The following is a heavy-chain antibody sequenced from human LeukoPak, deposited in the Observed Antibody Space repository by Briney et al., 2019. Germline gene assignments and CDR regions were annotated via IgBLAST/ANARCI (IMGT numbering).Heavy chain of an antibody. CDR2: ISAYTGNT. J-gene: IGHJ3*02. V-gene: IGHV1-18*01. CDR3: ARDFPNAFDI. CDR1: GYTFTSYG. Sequence: ASVKVSCKASGYTFTSYGIGWVRQAPGQGLEWMGWISAYTGNTSYAQKFQGRVTMTRDMSTSTVYMELSSLRSEDTAVYYCARDFPNAFDIWGQGTMVTVSS.